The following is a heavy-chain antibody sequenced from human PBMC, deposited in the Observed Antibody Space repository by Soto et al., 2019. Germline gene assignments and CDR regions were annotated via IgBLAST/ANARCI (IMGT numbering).Heavy chain of an antibody. D-gene: IGHD3-22*01. CDR1: GVTFSSYA. CDR3: AKEAREITMIVVVSDY. J-gene: IGHJ4*02. V-gene: IGHV3-23*01. Sequence: GGSLRISCAASGVTFSSYAMSWVRQAPGKGLEWVSAISGSGGSTYYADSVKGRFTISRDNSKNTLYLQMNSLRAEDTAVYYCAKEAREITMIVVVSDYWGQGTLVTVSS. CDR2: ISGSGGST.